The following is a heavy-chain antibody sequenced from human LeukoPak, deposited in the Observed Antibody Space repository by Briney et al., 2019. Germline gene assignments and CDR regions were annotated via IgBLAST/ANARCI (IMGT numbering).Heavy chain of an antibody. CDR3: ARGLGYCSSTSCSFDY. J-gene: IGHJ4*02. V-gene: IGHV4-34*01. CDR1: GGSFSGYY. CDR2: INHSGST. D-gene: IGHD2-2*01. Sequence: SETLSLTCAVYGGSFSGYYWSWTRQPPGKGLERIGEINHSGSTNYNPSLKSRVTISVDTSKNQFSVKLSSVTAADTAVYYCARGLGYCSSTSCSFDYWGQGTLVTVSS.